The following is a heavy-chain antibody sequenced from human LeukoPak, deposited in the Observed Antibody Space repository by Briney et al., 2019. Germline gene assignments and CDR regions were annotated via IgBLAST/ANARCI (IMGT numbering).Heavy chain of an antibody. CDR3: ARGGDHYYCGMDV. CDR1: GFTFSSYA. CDR2: ISYDGSNK. J-gene: IGHJ6*02. Sequence: PGRSLRLSCAASGFTFSSYAMHWVRQAPGKGLEWVAVISYDGSNKYYADSVKGRFTISRDNSKNTLYLQMNSLRAEDTAVYYCARGGDHYYCGMDVWGQGTTVTVSS. V-gene: IGHV3-30*04. D-gene: IGHD2-21*01.